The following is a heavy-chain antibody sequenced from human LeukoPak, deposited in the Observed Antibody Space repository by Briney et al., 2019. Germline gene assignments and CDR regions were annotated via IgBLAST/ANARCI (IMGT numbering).Heavy chain of an antibody. CDR1: GFSLSSYW. V-gene: IGHV3-7*01. CDR3: ARGVWAPFDS. D-gene: IGHD7-27*01. CDR2: IKQDGSEK. Sequence: GVSLRLSCAASGFSLSSYWMNWVRQAPGKGLEWVANIKQDGSEKNYVDSVKGRFSISRDNAKNSLILQMNSLRDEDTAVYYCARGVWAPFDSWGQGTLVSVSS. J-gene: IGHJ4*02.